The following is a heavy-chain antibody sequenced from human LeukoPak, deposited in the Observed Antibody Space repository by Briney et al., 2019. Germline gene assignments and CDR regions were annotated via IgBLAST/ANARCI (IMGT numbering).Heavy chain of an antibody. CDR3: ARHESYYDSSGPVDY. V-gene: IGHV4-59*08. D-gene: IGHD3-22*01. J-gene: IGHJ4*02. CDR1: GGSISSYY. Sequence: SETLSLTCTVSGGSISSYYWSWIRQPPGKGLEWIGYIYYRGSTNYNPSLKSRVTISVDTSKNQFSLKLSSVTAADTAVYYCARHESYYDSSGPVDYWGQGTLVTVSS. CDR2: IYYRGST.